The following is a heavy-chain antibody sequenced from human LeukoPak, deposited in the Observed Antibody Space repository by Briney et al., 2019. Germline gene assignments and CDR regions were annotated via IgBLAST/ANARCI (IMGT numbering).Heavy chain of an antibody. CDR2: IKEDGSEK. CDR1: GFIFSNYW. J-gene: IGHJ4*02. Sequence: GGSLRLSCAASGFIFSNYWMTWVRQAPGKGLEWVANIKEDGSEKYYVDSVKGRFTISRDNAKSSLFLQMNSLRVEDTAVYYCSGGSRFVDYWGQGTLVTVSS. V-gene: IGHV3-7*04. D-gene: IGHD3-10*01. CDR3: SGGSRFVDY.